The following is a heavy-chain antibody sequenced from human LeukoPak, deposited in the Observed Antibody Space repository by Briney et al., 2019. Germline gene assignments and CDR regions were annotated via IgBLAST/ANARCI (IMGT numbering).Heavy chain of an antibody. Sequence: PGGSLRLSCAASGFTFSSYWMSWVRQAPGKGLEWVGNIKYDGSEKYYVDPVKGRFTISRDNAKNSLYLHMNSLRVEDTAIYYCARDYVWGSSESDYWGQGTLVTVSS. J-gene: IGHJ4*02. D-gene: IGHD7-27*01. V-gene: IGHV3-7*01. CDR1: GFTFSSYW. CDR2: IKYDGSEK. CDR3: ARDYVWGSSESDY.